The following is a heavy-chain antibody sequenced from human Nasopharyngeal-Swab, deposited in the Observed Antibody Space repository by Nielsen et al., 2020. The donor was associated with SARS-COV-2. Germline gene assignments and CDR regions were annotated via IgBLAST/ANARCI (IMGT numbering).Heavy chain of an antibody. Sequence: SGPTLVKPTQTLTLTCTFSGFSLSTSGVCVTWIRQPPGKALEWLALIDWDDDKYYTPSLKTRLTISKDTAKNQVVFTMTNMYPVDTATYYCARLANSPYDAFDFWGQGTMVTVSS. D-gene: IGHD4-23*01. V-gene: IGHV2-70*12. CDR2: IDWDDDK. CDR3: ARLANSPYDAFDF. J-gene: IGHJ3*01. CDR1: GFSLSTSGVC.